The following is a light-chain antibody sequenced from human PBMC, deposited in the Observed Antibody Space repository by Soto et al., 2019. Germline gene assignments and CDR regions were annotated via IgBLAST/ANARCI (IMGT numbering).Light chain of an antibody. J-gene: IGKJ1*01. CDR1: QSVSSN. V-gene: IGKV3-15*01. CDR3: QQYNNWPPAT. Sequence: EIVMPQSPATLSVSPGERATLSCRASQSVSSNLAWYQQKPCQAPRLLIYGASTRATGIPARFSGSGSGTEFTLTISSLQSEDFAVYYCQQYNNWPPATFGQGTKVDIK. CDR2: GAS.